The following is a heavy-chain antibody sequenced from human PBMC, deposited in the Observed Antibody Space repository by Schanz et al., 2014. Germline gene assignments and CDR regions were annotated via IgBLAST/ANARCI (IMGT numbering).Heavy chain of an antibody. CDR2: ITRSGGGT. D-gene: IGHD6-13*01. CDR1: GFTFSSYA. Sequence: VQLLDSGGGLVQPGGSLRLSCSASGFTFSSYAMHWVRQASGKGLEYVSAITRSGGGTYYADSVKGRFTISRDNSKNTLYLQMNSLRAEDTSVYFCARVRRRIATPSTPSFRNYYYYAMDVWGQGTTVTVSS. CDR3: ARVRRRIATPSTPSFRNYYYYAMDV. V-gene: IGHV3-64*04. J-gene: IGHJ6*02.